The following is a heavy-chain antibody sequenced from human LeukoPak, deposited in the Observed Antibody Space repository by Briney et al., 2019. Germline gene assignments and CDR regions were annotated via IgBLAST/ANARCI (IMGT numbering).Heavy chain of an antibody. CDR3: ARHSGYYYARDAFDI. Sequence: SETLSLTCAVFDGSFSDYYWSWVRQPPGKGLEWIGEINYSGRTNYYPSLTSRATLSIDTSKNQFSLKLSSVTVADTAVYYCARHSGYYYARDAFDIWGQGTMVTVSS. D-gene: IGHD3-22*01. CDR2: INYSGRT. J-gene: IGHJ3*02. V-gene: IGHV4-34*01. CDR1: DGSFSDYY.